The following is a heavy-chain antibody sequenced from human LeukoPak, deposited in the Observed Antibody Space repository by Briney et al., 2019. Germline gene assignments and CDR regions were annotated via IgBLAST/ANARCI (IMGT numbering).Heavy chain of an antibody. Sequence: ASVKVSCKASGYTFTVYYLHWVRQAPGQGLEWMGWIDPKSGGTKIAQKFQGRVTMTRDTSMSTVYMELYSLTSDDTAVYSCARDPATSYYLDSWGQGILVTVSS. CDR2: IDPKSGGT. J-gene: IGHJ4*02. V-gene: IGHV1-2*02. CDR1: GYTFTVYY. CDR3: ARDPATSYYLDS.